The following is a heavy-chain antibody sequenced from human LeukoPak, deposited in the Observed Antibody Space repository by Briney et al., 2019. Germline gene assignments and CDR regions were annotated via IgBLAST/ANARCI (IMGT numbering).Heavy chain of an antibody. CDR2: IYNSGST. D-gene: IGHD6-19*01. CDR1: GGSISSGSYY. CDR3: ARDNRSSGPDY. J-gene: IGHJ4*02. V-gene: IGHV4-61*02. Sequence: SETLSLTCTVSGGSISSGSYYWSWIRQPAGKGLEWIRRIYNSGSTNYNPSLKSRVTISVDTSKNQFSLKLSSVTAADTAVYYCARDNRSSGPDYWGQGTLVTVSS.